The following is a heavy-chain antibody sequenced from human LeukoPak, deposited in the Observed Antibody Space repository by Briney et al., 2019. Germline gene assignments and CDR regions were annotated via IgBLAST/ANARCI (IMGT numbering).Heavy chain of an antibody. D-gene: IGHD3-10*01. Sequence: PGGSLRLSCAGSGFPFSSYPISWVRQPPGKGLEWVSAITASGDSTYSADSVKGRFTISRDNSRNTLFLEMSSLRAEDTAVYYCAREMEWFGKSRAFDIWGQGTMVTVSS. V-gene: IGHV3-23*01. CDR1: GFPFSSYP. CDR2: ITASGDST. CDR3: AREMEWFGKSRAFDI. J-gene: IGHJ3*02.